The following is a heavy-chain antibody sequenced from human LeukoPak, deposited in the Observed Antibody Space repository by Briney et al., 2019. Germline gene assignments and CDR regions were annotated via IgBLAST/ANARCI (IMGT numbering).Heavy chain of an antibody. CDR2: TSSSDAGT. CDR1: GFTLSTYA. D-gene: IGHD6-19*01. J-gene: IGHJ4*02. CDR3: AKMGGAVAGTKIDY. Sequence: GGSLRLSCAASGFTLSTYAMSWVRQTPGKGLEWVAATSSSDAGTYHADSVRGRFTISRDNSKNTLYLQMNSLRAEDAAVYYCAKMGGAVAGTKIDYWGQGTLVTVSS. V-gene: IGHV3-23*01.